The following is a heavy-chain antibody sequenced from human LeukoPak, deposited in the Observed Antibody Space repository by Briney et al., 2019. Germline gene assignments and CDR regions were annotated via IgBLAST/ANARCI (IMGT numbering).Heavy chain of an antibody. J-gene: IGHJ4*02. D-gene: IGHD2-15*01. V-gene: IGHV3-53*01. CDR2: LYSGGGT. CDR1: GFTVSSNS. CDR3: AREYCSGGSCYRRQYYFDY. Sequence: GFPGLSCAVSGFTVSSNSMSWVRQAPGKGLEWVSILYSGGGTDYADSVKGRFTISRDNSKNTLYLGMNSLRVEDTAVYYCAREYCSGGSCYRRQYYFDYWGQGTLVTVSS.